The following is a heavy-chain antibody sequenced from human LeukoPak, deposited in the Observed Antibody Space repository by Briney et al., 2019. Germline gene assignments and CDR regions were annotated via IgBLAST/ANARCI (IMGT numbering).Heavy chain of an antibody. Sequence: GGSLRLSCAASGFTFSDYYMSWVRQAPGKGLEWVSYISSLSSTIWYADSVKGRFTISRDNAKNSLYLQIHSLRAEDTAMYYCARDSVSRGGEYYFDYWGPGTLITVSS. CDR3: ARDSVSRGGEYYFDY. CDR1: GFTFSDYY. D-gene: IGHD3-10*01. V-gene: IGHV3-11*01. CDR2: ISSLSSTI. J-gene: IGHJ4*02.